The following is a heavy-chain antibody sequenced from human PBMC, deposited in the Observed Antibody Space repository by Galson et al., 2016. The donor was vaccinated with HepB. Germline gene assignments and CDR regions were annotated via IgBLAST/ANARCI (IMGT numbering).Heavy chain of an antibody. J-gene: IGHJ4*02. CDR3: AKSDILTGYSAFDY. CDR2: ISYDGSKK. Sequence: SLRLSCAASGFTFSSYGMNWVRQAPGKGLEWVAVISYDGSKKYYADSAKGRFTISRDNSKNTLYLQMNSLRAEDTAVYYCAKSDILTGYSAFDYWGQGTLVTVSS. V-gene: IGHV3-30*18. CDR1: GFTFSSYG. D-gene: IGHD3-9*01.